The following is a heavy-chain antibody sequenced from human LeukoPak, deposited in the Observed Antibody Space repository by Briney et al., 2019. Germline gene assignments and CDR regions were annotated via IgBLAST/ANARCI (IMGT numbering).Heavy chain of an antibody. V-gene: IGHV1-18*01. J-gene: IGHJ4*02. D-gene: IGHD4-17*01. CDR2: ISAYNGNT. CDR3: ARDRHYGDYSSYFDY. CDR1: GYTFTSYG. Sequence: ASVKVSCKASGYTFTSYGISWVRQALGQGLEWMGWISAYNGNTNYAQKLQGRVTMTTDTSTSTAYMELRSLRSDDTAVYYCARDRHYGDYSSYFDYWGQGTLVTVSS.